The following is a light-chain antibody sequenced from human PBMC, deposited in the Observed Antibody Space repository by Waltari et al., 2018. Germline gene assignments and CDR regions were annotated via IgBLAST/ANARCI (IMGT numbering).Light chain of an antibody. CDR1: SRYIGNYDY. Sequence: QSALTQPASVSGSPGQSITISCPGTSRYIGNYDYVSWYQHHPGKAPTLMIYDVTKRPSGVSLRFSGSKSGTTASLTISGLQAEDEADYYCSSYTTTTTLYVFGTGTKVTVL. J-gene: IGLJ1*01. CDR2: DVT. CDR3: SSYTTTTTLYV. V-gene: IGLV2-14*03.